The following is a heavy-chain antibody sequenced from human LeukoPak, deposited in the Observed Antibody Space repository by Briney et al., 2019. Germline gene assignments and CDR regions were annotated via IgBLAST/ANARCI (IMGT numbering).Heavy chain of an antibody. J-gene: IGHJ5*02. V-gene: IGHV1-2*02. D-gene: IGHD2-15*01. CDR2: INPNSGDT. CDR3: ARELFAVAAATPNLFDP. Sequence: ASVKVSCKASGYTFTGYYMHWVRQAPGQGLEWMGWINPNSGDTNYAQKFQGRVTMTRDTSVSTAYMERTRLRSDDTAVYYCARELFAVAAATPNLFDPWGQGTLVTVSS. CDR1: GYTFTGYY.